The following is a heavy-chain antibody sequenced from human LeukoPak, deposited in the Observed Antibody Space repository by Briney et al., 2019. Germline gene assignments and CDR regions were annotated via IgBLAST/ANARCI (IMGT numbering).Heavy chain of an antibody. CDR3: AKAYIQYYYYGMDV. V-gene: IGHV3-23*01. D-gene: IGHD5-18*01. Sequence: GGSLRLSCAASGFTFSSYAMSWVRQAPGKGLEWVSAISGSGGSTYYADSVKGRFTISRDNSKNTLYLQMNSLRAEDTAVYYCAKAYIQYYYYGMDVWGQGTTVTVSS. J-gene: IGHJ6*02. CDR2: ISGSGGST. CDR1: GFTFSSYA.